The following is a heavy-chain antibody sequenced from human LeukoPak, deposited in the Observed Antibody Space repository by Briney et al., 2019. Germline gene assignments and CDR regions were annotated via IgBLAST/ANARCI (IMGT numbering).Heavy chain of an antibody. D-gene: IGHD7-27*01. Sequence: RGSLRLSCAASGFTFSSYAMSWVRQAPGKGLEWVSTITVSGGSTYYADSVKGRFTISRDNPKNTLDLQMNSLRAEDTAVYYCAKANWGSGYWGQGTLVTVSS. V-gene: IGHV3-23*01. CDR1: GFTFSSYA. CDR2: ITVSGGST. CDR3: AKANWGSGY. J-gene: IGHJ4*02.